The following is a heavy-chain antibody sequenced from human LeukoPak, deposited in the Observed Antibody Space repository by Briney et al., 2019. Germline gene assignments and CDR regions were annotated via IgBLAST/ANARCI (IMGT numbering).Heavy chain of an antibody. J-gene: IGHJ4*02. D-gene: IGHD5-12*01. CDR3: ARVYSGYDQQPNDY. V-gene: IGHV1-2*02. CDR1: GYTFTGYY. Sequence: GASVKVSCKASGYTFTGYYMHWMRQAPGQGLEWMGWINPNSGGTNYAQEFQGRVTMTRDTSISTAYMELSRLRSDDTAVYYCARVYSGYDQQPNDYWGQGTLVTVSS. CDR2: INPNSGGT.